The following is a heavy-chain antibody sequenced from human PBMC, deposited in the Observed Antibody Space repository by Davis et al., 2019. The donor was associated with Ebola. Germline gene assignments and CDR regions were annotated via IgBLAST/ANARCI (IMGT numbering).Heavy chain of an antibody. J-gene: IGHJ6*03. CDR3: ARAPREWLLSGPAYYYYYYMDV. Sequence: ASVKVSCKASGYTFTGYYMHWVRQAPGQGLEWMGWINPNSGGTNYAQKFQGRVTMTRDTSISTAYMELSRLRSDDTAVYYCARAPREWLLSGPAYYYYYYMDVWGKGTTVTVSS. CDR2: INPNSGGT. CDR1: GYTFTGYY. D-gene: IGHD3-3*01. V-gene: IGHV1-2*02.